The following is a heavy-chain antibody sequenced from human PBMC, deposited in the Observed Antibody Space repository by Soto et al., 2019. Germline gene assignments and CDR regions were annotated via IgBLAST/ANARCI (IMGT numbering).Heavy chain of an antibody. J-gene: IGHJ4*02. CDR2: ISHSGST. V-gene: IGHV4-4*02. CDR1: GGSISSSKL. Sequence: QVQLQESVPGLVKPSGTLSLTCAGSGGSISSSKLWSWVRQPPRKGLEWIEEISHSGSTNYNPSLNSRVTISVDKDKKKFSMKLSSVTAADTAVYYCARDSGYYDSSGYDLFDYWGQGTLVTVCS. D-gene: IGHD3-22*01. CDR3: ARDSGYYDSSGYDLFDY.